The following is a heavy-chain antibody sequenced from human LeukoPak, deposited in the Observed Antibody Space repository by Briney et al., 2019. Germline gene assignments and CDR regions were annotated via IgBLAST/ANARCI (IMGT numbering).Heavy chain of an antibody. V-gene: IGHV3-74*01. J-gene: IGHJ4*02. Sequence: GGSLRLSCSASGLTLSGYWMHWVRQIPGKGLVWVSHIDSDGSGTSYADSVKGRFTISRDDVKNMLYLQMNSLRVEDTGLYYCSTVEHFWGQGTLVTASS. D-gene: IGHD1/OR15-1a*01. CDR1: GLTLSGYW. CDR2: IDSDGSGT. CDR3: STVEHF.